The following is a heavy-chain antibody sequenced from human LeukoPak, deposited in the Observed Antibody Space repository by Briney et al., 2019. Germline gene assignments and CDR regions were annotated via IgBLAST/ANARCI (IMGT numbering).Heavy chain of an antibody. V-gene: IGHV4-4*02. CDR3: ARDRASAGGFDY. CDR1: GGSISNTNW. Sequence: PSETLSLTCGVSGGSISNTNWWTWFRQPPGKGLEWIGEVNLQGSTNYNPSLKSRVAISVDKSENHISLKLTSVTAADTALYYCARDRASAGGFDYWGQGTLVTVSS. D-gene: IGHD2-15*01. J-gene: IGHJ4*02. CDR2: VNLQGST.